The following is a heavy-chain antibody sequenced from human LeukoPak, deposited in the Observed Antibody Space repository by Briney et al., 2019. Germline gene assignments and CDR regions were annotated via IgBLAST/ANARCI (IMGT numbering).Heavy chain of an antibody. CDR2: ISSSGSTI. Sequence: GGSLRLSCAASVDTFSIYEMNWVRQAPGKGLEWVAYISSSGSTIYYADPVKGRFTISRDNVKKSVYLQMNSLRDEDTAVYYCARAIGGYDSKKFDYWGQGALVTVSS. CDR1: VDTFSIYE. D-gene: IGHD5-12*01. V-gene: IGHV3-48*03. CDR3: ARAIGGYDSKKFDY. J-gene: IGHJ4*02.